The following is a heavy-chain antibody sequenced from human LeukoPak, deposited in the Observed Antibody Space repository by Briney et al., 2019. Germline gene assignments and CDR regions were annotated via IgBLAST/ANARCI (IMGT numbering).Heavy chain of an antibody. Sequence: SVKVSFKASGFTFTISAVQWVRQARGQRLGWIGWIVVGSGSTNYAQKFQERVNITRDKSTSTACMELSSLRCEHTAVYYCAAQNYSYGYDVAFDIWGQGTMVTVSS. CDR3: AAQNYSYGYDVAFDI. J-gene: IGHJ3*02. D-gene: IGHD5-18*01. V-gene: IGHV1-58*01. CDR1: GFTFTISA. CDR2: IVVGSGST.